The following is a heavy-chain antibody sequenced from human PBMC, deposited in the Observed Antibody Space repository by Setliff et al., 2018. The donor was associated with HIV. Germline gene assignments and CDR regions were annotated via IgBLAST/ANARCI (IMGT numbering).Heavy chain of an antibody. J-gene: IGHJ4*02. CDR1: GGSISSYY. CDR3: ARGLSFYDPGGFDY. V-gene: IGHV4-4*09. Sequence: PSETLSLTCTVSGGSISSYYWSWIRQPPGKGLEWIGYIYTSRSTNYNPSLKSRVTISVDTSKNQFSLKLSSVTAADTAVYYCARGLSFYDPGGFDYWGQGTQVTVSS. CDR2: IYTSRST. D-gene: IGHD3-22*01.